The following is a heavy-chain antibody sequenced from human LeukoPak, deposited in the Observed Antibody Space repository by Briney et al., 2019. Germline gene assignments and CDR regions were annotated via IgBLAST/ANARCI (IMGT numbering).Heavy chain of an antibody. Sequence: GGSLSLSCAASGFTVSSNYMSWVRQAPGKGLEWVSVIYSGGSTYYADSVKGRFTISRDNSKNTLYLQMNSLRAEDTAVYYCARDMYGSGSTGGYWGQGTLVTVSS. CDR3: ARDMYGSGSTGGY. CDR2: IYSGGST. D-gene: IGHD3-10*01. V-gene: IGHV3-66*01. CDR1: GFTVSSNY. J-gene: IGHJ4*02.